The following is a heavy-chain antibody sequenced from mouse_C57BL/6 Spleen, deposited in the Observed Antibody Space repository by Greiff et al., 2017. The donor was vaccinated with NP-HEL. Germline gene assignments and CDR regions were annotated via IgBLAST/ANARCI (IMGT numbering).Heavy chain of an antibody. CDR1: GYSITSGYD. D-gene: IGHD4-1*01. V-gene: IGHV3-1*01. CDR3: AGGGLDWAGFDY. CDR2: ISYSGST. Sequence: DVKLQESGPGMVKPSQSLSLTCTVTGYSITSGYDWHWIRHFPGNKLEWMGYISYSGSTNYNPSLKSRISITHDTAKNHFFLKLNSVTTEDTATYYCAGGGLDWAGFDYWGQGTTLTVSS. J-gene: IGHJ2*01.